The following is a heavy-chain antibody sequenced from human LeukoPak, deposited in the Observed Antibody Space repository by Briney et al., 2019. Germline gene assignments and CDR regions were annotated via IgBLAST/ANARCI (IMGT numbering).Heavy chain of an antibody. J-gene: IGHJ6*02. D-gene: IGHD4-17*01. CDR3: ASLTTDYYYGMDV. V-gene: IGHV3-11*01. CDR1: GFTFSDYY. CDR2: ISSSGSTI. Sequence: GGSLRLSCAASGFTFSDYYMSWIRQAPGKGLEWVSYISSSGSTIYYADSVKGRFTISRDNAKNSLYLQMNSLRAEDTAVYYCASLTTDYYYGMDVWGQGTTVTVSS.